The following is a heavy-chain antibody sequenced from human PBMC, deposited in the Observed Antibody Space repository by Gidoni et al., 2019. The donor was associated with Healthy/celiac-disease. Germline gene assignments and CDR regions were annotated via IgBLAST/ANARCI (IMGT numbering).Heavy chain of an antibody. CDR3: ASDPLAMVRGVMGWFDP. CDR1: GYTFTGYY. D-gene: IGHD3-10*01. CDR2: INPNSGGT. Sequence: QVQLVQSGAEVKKPGASVKVSCKASGYTFTGYYIHLVRQAPGQGLEWMGWINPNSGGTNHAQKFQGRVTMTRDTSISTAYMELSRLRSDDTAVYYCASDPLAMVRGVMGWFDPWGQGTLVTVSS. V-gene: IGHV1-2*02. J-gene: IGHJ5*02.